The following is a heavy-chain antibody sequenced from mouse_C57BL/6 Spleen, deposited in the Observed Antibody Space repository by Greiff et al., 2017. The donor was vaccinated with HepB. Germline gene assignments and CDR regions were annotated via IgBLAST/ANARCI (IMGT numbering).Heavy chain of an antibody. CDR3: ARSPYYYGPYYYAMDY. CDR1: GYTFTDYY. V-gene: IGHV1-26*01. CDR2: INPNNGGT. Sequence: EVQLQQSGPELVKPGASVKISCKASGYTFTDYYMNWVKQSHGKSLEWIGDINPNNGGTSYTQKFKGKATLTVDNSSSTSYMELRSLTSEDSAVYYCARSPYYYGPYYYAMDYWGQGTSVTVSS. D-gene: IGHD1-1*01. J-gene: IGHJ4*01.